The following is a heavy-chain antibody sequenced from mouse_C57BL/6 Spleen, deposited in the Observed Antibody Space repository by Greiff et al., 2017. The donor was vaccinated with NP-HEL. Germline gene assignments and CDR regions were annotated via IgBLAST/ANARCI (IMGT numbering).Heavy chain of an antibody. Sequence: VQLVESGAELVRPGASVKLSCKASGYTFTDYYINWVKQRPGQGLGWIARIYPGSGNTYYNEKFKGKATLTAEKSSSTAYMQLSSLTSEDSAVYFCARWGPHYYFDYWGQGTTLTVSS. D-gene: IGHD3-3*01. CDR3: ARWGPHYYFDY. J-gene: IGHJ2*01. CDR2: IYPGSGNT. V-gene: IGHV1-76*01. CDR1: GYTFTDYY.